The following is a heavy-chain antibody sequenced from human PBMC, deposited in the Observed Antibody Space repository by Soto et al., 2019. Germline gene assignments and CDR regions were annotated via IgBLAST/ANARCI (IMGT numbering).Heavy chain of an antibody. Sequence: GGSLRLSCAASGFTLRNYDMYWVRQVTGEGLEWVSGIGTGGDTHYSGSVKGRFTISRENAQNSLFLQMDSLRAGDTAVYYCARDQWVVQSLYQHSGQGTLVTGSS. CDR3: ARDQWVVQSLYQH. CDR1: GFTLRNYD. V-gene: IGHV3-13*01. CDR2: IGTGGDT. J-gene: IGHJ1*01. D-gene: IGHD6-19*01.